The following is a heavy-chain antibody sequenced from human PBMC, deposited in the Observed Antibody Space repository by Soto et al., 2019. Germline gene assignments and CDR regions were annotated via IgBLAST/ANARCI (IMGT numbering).Heavy chain of an antibody. CDR3: ARDEATPYSSGWFLYYSYSIDL. V-gene: IGHV3-74*01. J-gene: IGHJ6*02. Sequence: PGGSLRLSCAASGFTFSSYWMHWVRQAPGKGLVWVSRINSDGSSTSYADSVKGRFTISRDNAKNTLYLQMNSLRAEDTAVYYCARDEATPYSSGWFLYYSYSIDLCGPATTLT. D-gene: IGHD6-19*01. CDR2: INSDGSST. CDR1: GFTFSSYW.